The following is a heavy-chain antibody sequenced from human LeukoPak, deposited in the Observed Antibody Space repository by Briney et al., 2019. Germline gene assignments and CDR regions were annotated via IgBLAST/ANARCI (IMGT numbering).Heavy chain of an antibody. CDR3: ARDPSNTSGWYIYFDF. CDR2: ISTYNGDT. J-gene: IGHJ4*02. V-gene: IGHV1-18*01. CDR1: GYSITHYA. Sequence: ASVKVSCKTSGYSITHYAISWVRQAPGQGLEWMGWISTYNGDTKYAQKLQGRFTMTSDTSTSTAYMELRSLTSDDTAVYYCARDPSNTSGWYIYFDFWGQGTLVTVSS. D-gene: IGHD6-19*01.